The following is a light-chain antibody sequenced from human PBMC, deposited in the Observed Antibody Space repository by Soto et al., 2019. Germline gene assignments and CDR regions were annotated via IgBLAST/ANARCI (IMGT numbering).Light chain of an antibody. V-gene: IGKV3-20*01. J-gene: IGKJ4*01. CDR1: QSISSSY. CDR3: QQFSSSPRT. CDR2: RTF. Sequence: EIVLTQSPGTLSLSPGERATLSCRASQSISSSYLAWYQQKPGQPPRLLLYRTFSRATGIPDRFSGSGSGTDFTRTISRLEPEECAVYFGQQFSSSPRTFGGGNKVEI.